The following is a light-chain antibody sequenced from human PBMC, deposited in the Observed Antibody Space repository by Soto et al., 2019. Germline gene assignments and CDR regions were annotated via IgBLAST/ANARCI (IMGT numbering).Light chain of an antibody. V-gene: IGLV1-51*02. J-gene: IGLJ1*01. CDR2: ENN. Sequence: QSVLTQPPSVSAAPGQKVTISCSGSSSNIGNNYVSWYQQLPGTAPKLLIYENNKRPSGIPDRFSGSKSDTSATLGITGLQTGDEADYYCGTWDSSLSAGVFGTGTQLTVL. CDR1: SSNIGNNY. CDR3: GTWDSSLSAGV.